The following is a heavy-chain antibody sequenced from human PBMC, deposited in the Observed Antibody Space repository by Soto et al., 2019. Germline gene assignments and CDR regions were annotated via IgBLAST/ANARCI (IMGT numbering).Heavy chain of an antibody. CDR2: IYWDDDK. CDR1: GFSLSTSGVG. J-gene: IGHJ5*02. V-gene: IGHV2-5*02. D-gene: IGHD2-15*01. Sequence: QITLKESGPPLVKPTQTLTLTCTFSGFSLSTSGVGVGWIRQPPGKALEWLALIYWDDDKRYSPSLKSRLTITKDTSKNQVVLTMTNMDPVDTATYYCAHRLGYCSGGSCYLGWFDPWGQGTLVTVSS. CDR3: AHRLGYCSGGSCYLGWFDP.